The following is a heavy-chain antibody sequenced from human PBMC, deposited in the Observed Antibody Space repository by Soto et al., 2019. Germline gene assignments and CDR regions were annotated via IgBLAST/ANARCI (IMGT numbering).Heavy chain of an antibody. J-gene: IGHJ4*02. D-gene: IGHD2-8*01. V-gene: IGHV1-18*01. CDR2: ISTYNGNT. Sequence: QVQLVQSGAEVKKPGASVKVSCKASGYTFTTYGISWVRQAPGQGLEWMGWISTYNGNTYYTQKLQGRVTMTTDTSTNTAYIELTSLKSDDTAVYYCAREYCANCLCYLPDYLCQRKLVTVSS. CDR3: AREYCANCLCYLPDY. CDR1: GYTFTTYG.